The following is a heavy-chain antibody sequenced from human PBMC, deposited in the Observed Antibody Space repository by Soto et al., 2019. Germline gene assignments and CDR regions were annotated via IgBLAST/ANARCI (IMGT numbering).Heavy chain of an antibody. V-gene: IGHV1-2*02. D-gene: IGHD2-21*02. CDR1: GYTFTGYY. Sequence: ASVKVSCKASGYTFTGYYMHWVRRAPGQGLEWMGWINPNSGGTNYAQKFQGRVTMTRDTSISTAYMELSRLRSDDTAVYYCASTFCGGDCYSLGAFDIWGQGTMVTVSS. J-gene: IGHJ3*02. CDR2: INPNSGGT. CDR3: ASTFCGGDCYSLGAFDI.